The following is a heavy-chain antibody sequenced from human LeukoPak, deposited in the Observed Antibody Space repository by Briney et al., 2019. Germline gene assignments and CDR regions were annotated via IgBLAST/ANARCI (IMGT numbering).Heavy chain of an antibody. V-gene: IGHV1-69*06. CDR2: IIPIFGTA. Sequence: SVEVSCKASGGTFSSYAISWVRQAPGQELEWMGGIIPIFGTANYAQKFQGRVTITADKSTSTAYMELSSLRSEDTAVYYCARYSARGGWHAYWGQGTLVTVSS. CDR3: ARYSARGGWHAY. D-gene: IGHD6-19*01. CDR1: GGTFSSYA. J-gene: IGHJ4*02.